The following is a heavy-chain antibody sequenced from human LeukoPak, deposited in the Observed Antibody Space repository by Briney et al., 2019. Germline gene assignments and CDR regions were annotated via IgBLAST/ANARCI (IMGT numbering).Heavy chain of an antibody. D-gene: IGHD2-15*01. J-gene: IGHJ3*02. Sequence: GGSLRLSCAASGFTFRSNTMSWVRQAPGKGLEWVANIKQDGSEKYYVDSVKGRFTISRDNAKNSLYLQMNSLRAEDTAVYYCARDPEADIVVVVAATILPIWGQGTMVTVSS. CDR3: ARDPEADIVVVVAATILPI. CDR1: GFTFRSNT. V-gene: IGHV3-7*01. CDR2: IKQDGSEK.